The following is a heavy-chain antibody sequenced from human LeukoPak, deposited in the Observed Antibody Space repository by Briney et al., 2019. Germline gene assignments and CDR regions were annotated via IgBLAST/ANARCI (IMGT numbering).Heavy chain of an antibody. Sequence: ASVKVSCKAPGGTFSSYAISWVRQAPGQGLEWMGGIIPIFGTANYAQKFQGRVTMTRNTSISTAYMELSSLRSEDTAVYYCARGGPSYYYDSSAWFNYWGQGTLVTVSS. D-gene: IGHD3-22*01. V-gene: IGHV1-69*05. CDR2: IIPIFGTA. CDR1: GGTFSSYA. CDR3: ARGGPSYYYDSSAWFNY. J-gene: IGHJ4*02.